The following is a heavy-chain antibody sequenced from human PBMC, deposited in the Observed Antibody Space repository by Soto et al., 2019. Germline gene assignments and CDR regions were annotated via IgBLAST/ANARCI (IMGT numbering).Heavy chain of an antibody. J-gene: IGHJ6*02. Sequence: GGSLRLSCAASGFTFSSYGMHWVRQAPGKGLEWVAVIWYDGSNKYYADSVKGRFTISRDNSKNTLYLQMNSLRAEDTAVYYCAREGYCSSTSCFQDYYYGMDVWGQGTTVTVSS. CDR3: AREGYCSSTSCFQDYYYGMDV. D-gene: IGHD2-2*01. CDR1: GFTFSSYG. V-gene: IGHV3-33*01. CDR2: IWYDGSNK.